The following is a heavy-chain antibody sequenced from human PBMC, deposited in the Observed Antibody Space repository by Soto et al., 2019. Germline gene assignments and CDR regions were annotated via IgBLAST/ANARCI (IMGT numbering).Heavy chain of an antibody. CDR3: ARVADTRGFYYYYGMDV. Sequence: PSETLSLTCAVSGGSISSSNWWSWVRQPPGKGLEWIGEIYHSGSTNYNPSLKSRVTISVDKSKNQFSLKLSSVTAADTAVYYCARVADTRGFYYYYGMDVWGQGTTVTVSS. V-gene: IGHV4-4*02. CDR2: IYHSGST. D-gene: IGHD2-2*01. J-gene: IGHJ6*02. CDR1: GGSISSSNW.